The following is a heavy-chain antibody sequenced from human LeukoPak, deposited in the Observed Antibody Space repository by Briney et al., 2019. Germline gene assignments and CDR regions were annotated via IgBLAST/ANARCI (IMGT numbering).Heavy chain of an antibody. J-gene: IGHJ4*02. CDR3: AKGHGERYYFDY. Sequence: PGGSLSLSCAASGFTFSSYAMSWVRQAPGKGLEWVSAISGSGGSTYYADSVKGRFTISRDNSKDTLYLQMNSLRAEDTAVYYCAKGHGERYYFDYWGQGTLVTVSS. CDR2: ISGSGGST. CDR1: GFTFSSYA. V-gene: IGHV3-23*01. D-gene: IGHD3-3*01.